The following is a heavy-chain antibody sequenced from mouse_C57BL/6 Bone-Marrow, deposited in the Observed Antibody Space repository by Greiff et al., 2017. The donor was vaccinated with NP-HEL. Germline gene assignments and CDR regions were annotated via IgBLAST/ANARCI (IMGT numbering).Heavy chain of an antibody. J-gene: IGHJ3*01. CDR1: GYTFTSYW. D-gene: IGHD3-2*02. CDR2: IYPSDSET. Sequence: QVQLQQPGAELVRPGSSVKLSCKASGYTFTSYWMDWVKQRPGQGLEWIGNIYPSDSETHYNQKFKVKATLTVDKSSSTAYMQLSSLTSEDSAVYYCAREQATTFAYWGQGTLVTVSA. V-gene: IGHV1-61*01. CDR3: AREQATTFAY.